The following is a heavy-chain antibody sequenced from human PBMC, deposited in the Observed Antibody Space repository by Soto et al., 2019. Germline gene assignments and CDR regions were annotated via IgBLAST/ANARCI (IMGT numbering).Heavy chain of an antibody. Sequence: ASVKVSCKASGYTFTSYGISWVRQAPGQGLERMGWISAYNGNTNYAQKLQGRVTMTTDTSTSTAYMELRSLSFDDTAVFYCARDQKTVYTAMVAGIQLWINYYYGMDVWGQGTMVTVSS. V-gene: IGHV1-18*01. D-gene: IGHD5-18*01. CDR1: GYTFTSYG. CDR2: ISAYNGNT. J-gene: IGHJ6*02. CDR3: ARDQKTVYTAMVAGIQLWINYYYGMDV.